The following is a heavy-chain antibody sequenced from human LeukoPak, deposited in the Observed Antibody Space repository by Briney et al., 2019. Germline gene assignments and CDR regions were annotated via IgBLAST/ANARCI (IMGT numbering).Heavy chain of an antibody. CDR3: ARDDYDFWSGYSV. D-gene: IGHD3-3*01. J-gene: IGHJ3*01. CDR1: GGSISSYY. V-gene: IGHV4-4*07. Sequence: SETLSLTCTVSGGSISSYYWSWIRQPAGKGLEWIGRIYTSGSTNYNPSLKSRVTISVDRSKNQFSLKLSSVTAADTAVYYCARDDYDFWSGYSVWGQGTMVTVSS. CDR2: IYTSGST.